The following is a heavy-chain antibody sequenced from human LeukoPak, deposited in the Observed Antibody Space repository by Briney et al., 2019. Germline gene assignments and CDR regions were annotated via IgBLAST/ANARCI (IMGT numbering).Heavy chain of an antibody. CDR3: AREGWFGELLSYYFDY. Sequence: ASVKVSCKASGYTFTSYAMHWVRQAPGQGLEWMGIINPSGGSTSYAQKFQGRVTMTRDTSTSTVYMELSSLRSEDTAVYYCAREGWFGELLSYYFDYWGQGTLVTVSS. CDR2: INPSGGST. CDR1: GYTFTSYA. V-gene: IGHV1-46*01. J-gene: IGHJ4*02. D-gene: IGHD3-10*01.